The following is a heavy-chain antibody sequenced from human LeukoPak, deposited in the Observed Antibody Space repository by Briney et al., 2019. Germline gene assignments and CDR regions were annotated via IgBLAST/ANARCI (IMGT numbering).Heavy chain of an antibody. CDR1: GFTFSSYW. CDR2: INSDGSST. V-gene: IGHV3-74*01. CDR3: ARVRRRIAARTDYYYYMDV. Sequence: PGGSLRLSCAASGFTFSSYWMHWVRQAPGKGLVWVSRINSDGSSTSYADSVKGRFTISRDNAKNTLYLQMNSLRAEDTAVYYCARVRRRIAARTDYYYYMDVWGKGTTVTVSS. J-gene: IGHJ6*03. D-gene: IGHD6-6*01.